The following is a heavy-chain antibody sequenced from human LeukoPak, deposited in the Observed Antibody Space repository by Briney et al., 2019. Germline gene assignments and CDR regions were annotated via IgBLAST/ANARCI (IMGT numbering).Heavy chain of an antibody. V-gene: IGHV3-43*01. CDR1: GLTYSEYT. CDR2: ITWDGGST. Sequence: GGSLRLSCAASGLTYSEYTMHWVRRTRGKSLEWVSLITWDGGSTFYADSVKGRFTISRDNSEKSLSLQMNSLTTDDTALYRCAAERLRYFHHWGQGTLVTVSS. D-gene: IGHD2-15*01. J-gene: IGHJ4*02. CDR3: AAERLRYFHH.